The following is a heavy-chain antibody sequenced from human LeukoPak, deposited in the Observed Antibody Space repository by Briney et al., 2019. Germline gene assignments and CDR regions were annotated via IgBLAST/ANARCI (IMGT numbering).Heavy chain of an antibody. V-gene: IGHV3-23*01. D-gene: IGHD2-2*01. Sequence: GGAPGTSRGAPGFTFCSYAPGWGPPAPGEGGGGGSAISGSGGSTYYADSVKGRFTISRDNSKNTLYLQMNSLRAEDTAVYYCAKEAKYQLRSFDYWGQGTLVTVSS. CDR2: ISGSGGST. CDR1: GFTFCSYA. J-gene: IGHJ4*02. CDR3: AKEAKYQLRSFDY.